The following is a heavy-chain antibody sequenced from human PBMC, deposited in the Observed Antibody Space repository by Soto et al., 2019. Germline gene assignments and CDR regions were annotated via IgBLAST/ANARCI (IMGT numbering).Heavy chain of an antibody. CDR3: AKAGGREGYFGNWFDP. V-gene: IGHV1-69*15. J-gene: IGHJ5*02. CDR1: GGTFSNYA. Sequence: QVQLVQSGAEVKKPGSSVKVSCKASGGTFSNYAITWVRHAPGQVLEWLGRIIPIFGTANYAQKFQGRVTITADESTTTSYMELSSLRSDDTAVYYCAKAGGREGYFGNWFDPWGQGTLVTVSS. D-gene: IGHD2-15*01. CDR2: IIPIFGTA.